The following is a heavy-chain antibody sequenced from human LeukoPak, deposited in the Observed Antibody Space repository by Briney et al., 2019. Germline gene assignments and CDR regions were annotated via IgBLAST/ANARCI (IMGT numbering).Heavy chain of an antibody. J-gene: IGHJ4*02. CDR1: GCTFTSYD. CDR3: ARGGGSSRVGLDN. D-gene: IGHD6-6*01. CDR2: ISGYNSNT. Sequence: ASVKVSCKASGCTFTSYDISWVRQAPGQGLEWMGWISGYNSNTNYAQKFQGRVTTTTDTSTSTAYMELRSLRSDDTAVYYCARGGGSSRVGLDNWGQGTLVTVSS. V-gene: IGHV1-18*01.